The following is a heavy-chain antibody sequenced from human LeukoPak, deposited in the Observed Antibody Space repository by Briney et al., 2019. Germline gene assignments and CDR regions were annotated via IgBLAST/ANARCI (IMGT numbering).Heavy chain of an antibody. CDR2: IHHSGST. CDR3: ARINGDYLIDY. Sequence: SETLSLTCAVSIYSISSGYSWGWIRQPPGRGLEWIGSIHHSGSTYYNPSLKSRVIISVDTSNNQFSLKLTSVTAADTALYYCARINGDYLIDYWGQGTLVTVSS. J-gene: IGHJ4*02. D-gene: IGHD4-17*01. V-gene: IGHV4-38-2*01. CDR1: IYSISSGYS.